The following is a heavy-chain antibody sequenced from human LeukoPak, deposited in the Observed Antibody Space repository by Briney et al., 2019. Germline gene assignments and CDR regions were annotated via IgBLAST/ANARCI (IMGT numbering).Heavy chain of an antibody. CDR3: AKQGTGVTEFYGMDV. V-gene: IGHV3-23*01. D-gene: IGHD3-10*01. CDR2: ISGRTLGT. Sequence: QPGGSLRLSCAASGFTFSNYAMSWVRQAPGKGLEWVSAISGRTLGTYYADSVMGRFTISRDNSKNTLFLQMNSLRAEDTAVYYCAKQGTGVTEFYGMDVWGQGTTVTVSS. J-gene: IGHJ6*02. CDR1: GFTFSNYA.